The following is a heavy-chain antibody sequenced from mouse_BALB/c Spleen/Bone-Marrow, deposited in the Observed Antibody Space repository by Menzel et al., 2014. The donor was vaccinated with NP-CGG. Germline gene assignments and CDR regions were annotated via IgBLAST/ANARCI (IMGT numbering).Heavy chain of an antibody. CDR1: GFNIKDTY. V-gene: IGHV14-3*02. CDR2: IDPANGNT. D-gene: IGHD4-1*01. CDR3: ARWEYYAMDY. J-gene: IGHJ4*01. Sequence: EVQLQQSGAELVKPGASVKLSCTASGFNIKDTYMHWVKQRPERGLEWIGRIDPANGNTKYDPKFQGKATITADTSSNTAYLQLSSLTSEDTPVYYCARWEYYAMDYWGQGTSVTVSS.